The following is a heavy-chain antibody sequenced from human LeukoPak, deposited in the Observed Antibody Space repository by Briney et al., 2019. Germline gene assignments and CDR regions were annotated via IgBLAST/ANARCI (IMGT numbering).Heavy chain of an antibody. D-gene: IGHD4-17*01. V-gene: IGHV3-21*01. CDR3: ARALRTVWGYYFDY. Sequence: PGGSLRLSCAASGFTFSSYSMNWVRQAPGKGLEWVSSISSSSSYIYYADSVKGRFTISRDNAKNSLYLQMNSLRAEDTAVYYCARALRTVWGYYFDYWGQGTLVTVSS. J-gene: IGHJ4*02. CDR2: ISSSSSYI. CDR1: GFTFSSYS.